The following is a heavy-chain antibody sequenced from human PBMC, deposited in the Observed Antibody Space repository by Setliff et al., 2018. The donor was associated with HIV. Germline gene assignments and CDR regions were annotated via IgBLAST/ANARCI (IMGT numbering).Heavy chain of an antibody. Sequence: PSETLSLTCTVSGGSISSGSYYWGWIRQPPGKGLEFIGSVYHSGDTYYTPSLKSRVTISVDTSKNQFSLRLSSVTAADTAVYYCARQPPLTVLQVWFGDYWGPGALVTVSS. CDR3: ARQPPLTVLQVWFGDY. CDR2: VYHSGDT. D-gene: IGHD3-10*01. V-gene: IGHV4-39*01. CDR1: GGSISSGSYY. J-gene: IGHJ4*02.